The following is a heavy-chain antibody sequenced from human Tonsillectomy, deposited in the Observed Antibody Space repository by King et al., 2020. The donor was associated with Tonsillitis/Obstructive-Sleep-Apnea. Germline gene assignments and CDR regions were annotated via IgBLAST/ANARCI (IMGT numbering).Heavy chain of an antibody. J-gene: IGHJ4*02. V-gene: IGHV3-30*03. CDR2: ISYDGSKK. D-gene: IGHD1-26*01. Sequence: HVQLVESGGGVVQPGRSLRLSCAASGFTFSSYGMHWVRQAPGKGLEWVAIISYDGSKKYYADSVKGRFTISRDSSKNTLYLQMNSLRAEDTAVYYSARDFSRNYCIDYWGQGTLVTVSS. CDR3: ARDFSRNYCIDY. CDR1: GFTFSSYG.